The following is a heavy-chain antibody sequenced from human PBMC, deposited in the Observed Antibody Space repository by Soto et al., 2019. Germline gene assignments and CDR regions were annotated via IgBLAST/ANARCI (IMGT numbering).Heavy chain of an antibody. Sequence: SETLSLTCVVSSYSISSGNWWGWIRQPPGKGLEWLAYMSYSGTTYYNPSLKSRVTMSIDTSKNQFSLRLSSVPAVDTAVYYCGRLPRLGVPFDYWGQGILVTVSS. CDR2: MSYSGTT. CDR1: SYSISSGNW. CDR3: GRLPRLGVPFDY. D-gene: IGHD3-16*01. V-gene: IGHV4-28*01. J-gene: IGHJ4*02.